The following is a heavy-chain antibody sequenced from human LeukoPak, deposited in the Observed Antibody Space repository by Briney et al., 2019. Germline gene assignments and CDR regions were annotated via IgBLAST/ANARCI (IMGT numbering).Heavy chain of an antibody. J-gene: IGHJ4*02. CDR2: ICNSGGST. CDR3: ARVLLYYYDSSGYYPLDY. D-gene: IGHD3-22*01. CDR1: GFTFSSYE. Sequence: PGGSLRLSCAASGFTFSSYEMNWVRQAPGKGLEWVSGICNSGGSTYYADSVKGRFTIHRDNAKNTLYLQMSSLRAEDTAVYYCARVLLYYYDSSGYYPLDYWGQGTLVTVSS. V-gene: IGHV3-48*03.